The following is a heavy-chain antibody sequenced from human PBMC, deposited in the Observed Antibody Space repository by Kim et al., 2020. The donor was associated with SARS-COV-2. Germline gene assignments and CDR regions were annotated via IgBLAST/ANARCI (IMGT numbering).Heavy chain of an antibody. CDR2: ILYNGRT. J-gene: IGHJ4*02. V-gene: IGHV4-59*01. CDR3: ARAQWATADLDTFYFDY. CDR1: GGSISGSS. Sequence: SETLSLTCTVSGGSISGSSWSWIRQPPGKGLEWIGYILYNGRTKYSPSLTSRVTMSEDTSKNEVSLKLSSVTAADTAVYYCARAQWATADLDTFYFDYWGQGALVTVSS. D-gene: IGHD1-26*01.